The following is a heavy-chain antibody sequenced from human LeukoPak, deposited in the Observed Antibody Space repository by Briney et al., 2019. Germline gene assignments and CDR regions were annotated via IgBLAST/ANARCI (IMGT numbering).Heavy chain of an antibody. CDR1: GFTFSSYS. CDR2: ISSSSSYI. D-gene: IGHD1-26*01. J-gene: IGHJ4*02. CDR3: VRDRGTYRPIDY. V-gene: IGHV3-21*04. Sequence: GGSLRLSCAASGFTFSSYSMNWVRQAPGKGLEWVSSISSSSSYIYYADSVKGRLTISRDNAQNSLYLQMNSLRAEDTAIYYCVRDRGTYRPIDYWGQGTLVTVSS.